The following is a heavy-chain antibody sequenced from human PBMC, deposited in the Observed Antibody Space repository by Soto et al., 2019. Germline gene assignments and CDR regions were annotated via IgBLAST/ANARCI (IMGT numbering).Heavy chain of an antibody. D-gene: IGHD3-22*01. Sequence: ASVKVSCKASGYTFTSYGISWVRQAPGQGLEWMGWNSAYNGNTNYAQKLQGRVTMTTDKSTSTAYMELRSLRSDDTAGYYCARDYPPGYYYDSSGPFGIDYWGQGTLVTVSS. CDR1: GYTFTSYG. CDR3: ARDYPPGYYYDSSGPFGIDY. CDR2: NSAYNGNT. J-gene: IGHJ4*02. V-gene: IGHV1-18*04.